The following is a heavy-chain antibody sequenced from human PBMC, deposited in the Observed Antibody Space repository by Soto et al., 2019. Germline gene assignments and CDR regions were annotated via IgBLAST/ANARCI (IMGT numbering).Heavy chain of an antibody. CDR1: GFSVTGYY. CDR3: AKDLTRQLAYWLDP. Sequence: ASVKVSCKASGFSVTGYYIQWLRQAPGQGLEWMGWINAHSGGTEYAQKFQGRVTLTRDTSIATAYLTLTSLTSDDTALYYCAKDLTRQLAYWLDPWGQGTQVTVSS. J-gene: IGHJ5*02. V-gene: IGHV1-2*02. D-gene: IGHD6-6*01. CDR2: INAHSGGT.